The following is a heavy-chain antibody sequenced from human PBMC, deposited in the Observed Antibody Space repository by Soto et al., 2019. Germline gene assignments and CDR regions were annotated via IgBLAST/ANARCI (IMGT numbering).Heavy chain of an antibody. CDR2: ISWNSGNI. D-gene: IGHD5-18*01. CDR1: GFTFDDYA. Sequence: EVQLEESGGALVQPGRSLRLSCAASGFTFDDYAMYWVRQVLGKGLEWVSSISWNSGNIGYADSVKGRFTTSRDNAENSRYLQMNSLSPEDTALYYCVRSKGGYSYGTPFDYWGQGTLVTVSS. V-gene: IGHV3-9*01. J-gene: IGHJ4*02. CDR3: VRSKGGYSYGTPFDY.